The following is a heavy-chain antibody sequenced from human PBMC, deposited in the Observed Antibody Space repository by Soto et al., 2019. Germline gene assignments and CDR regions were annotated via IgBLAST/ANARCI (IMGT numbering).Heavy chain of an antibody. CDR1: GFTFSNYW. Sequence: EVHLVESGGGLVQPGGSLRLSCAASGFTFSNYWMHWVRQAPGKGLVWVSRIRGDGSMTNYADSVKGRFTISRDNAKKTLHVQMNSLRAEDTAVYYCVKEGLAADFDSWGQGTLVTVSS. CDR2: IRGDGSMT. CDR3: VKEGLAADFDS. V-gene: IGHV3-74*01. J-gene: IGHJ4*02. D-gene: IGHD6-13*01.